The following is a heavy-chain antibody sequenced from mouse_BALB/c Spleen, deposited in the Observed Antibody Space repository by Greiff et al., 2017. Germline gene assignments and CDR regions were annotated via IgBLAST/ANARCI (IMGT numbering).Heavy chain of an antibody. CDR3: ARGRPLLRLRGAMDY. D-gene: IGHD1-2*01. Sequence: VQLQQSGPELVKPGASVKIPCKASGYTFTDYNMDWVKQSHGKSLEWIGDINPNNGGTIYNQKFKGKATLTVDKSSSKAYMELRSLTSEDTAVYYCARGRPLLRLRGAMDYWGQGTSVTVSS. CDR2: INPNNGGT. CDR1: GYTFTDYN. V-gene: IGHV1-18*01. J-gene: IGHJ4*01.